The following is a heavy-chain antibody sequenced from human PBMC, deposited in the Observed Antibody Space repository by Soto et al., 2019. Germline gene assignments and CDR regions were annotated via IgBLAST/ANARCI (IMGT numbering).Heavy chain of an antibody. CDR1: GGSVSSGSYY. D-gene: IGHD2-15*01. J-gene: IGHJ5*02. V-gene: IGHV4-61*01. CDR2: IYYSGST. CDR3: ARDAPGDCCGVSCYRPRGWFDP. Sequence: QVQLQESGPGLVKPSETLSLTCTVSGGSVSSGSYYWSWIRQPPGKGLEWIGYIYYSGSTNYNPSHKSRVTISVDTSKNQCARKLSSGTAADTAVYHCARDAPGDCCGVSCYRPRGWFDPWGQGALVTVFS.